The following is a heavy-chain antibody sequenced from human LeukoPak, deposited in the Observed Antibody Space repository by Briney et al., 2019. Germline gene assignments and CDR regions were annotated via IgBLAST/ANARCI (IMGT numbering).Heavy chain of an antibody. CDR1: GYTFTSYG. CDR2: ISAYNGNT. Sequence: ASVKVSCKASGYTFTSYGISWVRQAPGQGLEWMGWISAYNGNTNYAQKLQGRVTMTTDTSTSTAYMELRSLRSDDTAVYYCARVAAEVVGVPGAIGFGWLRRDYYYMDVWGKGTTVTVSS. V-gene: IGHV1-18*01. CDR3: ARVAAEVVGVPGAIGFGWLRRDYYYMDV. J-gene: IGHJ6*03. D-gene: IGHD2-2*02.